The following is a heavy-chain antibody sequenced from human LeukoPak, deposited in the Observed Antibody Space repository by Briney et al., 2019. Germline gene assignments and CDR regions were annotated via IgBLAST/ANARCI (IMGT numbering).Heavy chain of an antibody. CDR2: INHSGST. D-gene: IGHD5-12*01. CDR1: GGSFSGYY. Sequence: SEALSLTCAVYGGSFSGYYWSWIRQPPGKGLEWIGEINHSGSTTYNPSPKSRVTISVDTSKNQFSLKLSSVTAADTAVYYCARGEVATIGALYYYYGMDVWGKGTTVTVSS. CDR3: ARGEVATIGALYYYYGMDV. J-gene: IGHJ6*04. V-gene: IGHV4-34*01.